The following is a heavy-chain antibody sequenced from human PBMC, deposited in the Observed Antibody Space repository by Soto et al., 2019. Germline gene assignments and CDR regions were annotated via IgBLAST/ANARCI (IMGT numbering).Heavy chain of an antibody. V-gene: IGHV3-23*01. Sequence: GGSLRLSCAASGFTFSSYAMSWVRQAPGKGLEWVSAISGSGGSTYYADSVKGRFTISRDNSKNTLYLQMNSLRAEDTAVYYCAKDVGYYGSGSYYGPFDYWGQGTLVTVSS. CDR3: AKDVGYYGSGSYYGPFDY. J-gene: IGHJ4*02. CDR2: ISGSGGST. D-gene: IGHD3-10*01. CDR1: GFTFSSYA.